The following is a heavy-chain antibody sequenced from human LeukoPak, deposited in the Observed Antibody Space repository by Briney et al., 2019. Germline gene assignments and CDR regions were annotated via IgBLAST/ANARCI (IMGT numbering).Heavy chain of an antibody. CDR2: IYSGGST. V-gene: IGHV3-66*01. Sequence: GGSLRLSCTASGFTFSNYAMSWVRQAPGKGLEWVSVIYSGGSTYYADSVKGRFTISRDNSKNTLYLQMNSLRAEDTAVYYCARDTIVGYYYYGMDVWGQGTTVTVSS. J-gene: IGHJ6*02. D-gene: IGHD1-26*01. CDR1: GFTFSNYA. CDR3: ARDTIVGYYYYGMDV.